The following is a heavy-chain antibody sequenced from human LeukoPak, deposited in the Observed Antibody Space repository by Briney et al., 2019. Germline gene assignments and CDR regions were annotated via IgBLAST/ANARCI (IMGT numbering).Heavy chain of an antibody. CDR1: GLTFSSYS. CDR3: ARDQRPGGWLGESGSAGDYYCIDG. CDR2: ISSSRSYI. D-gene: IGHD3-10*01. V-gene: IGHV3-21*01. J-gene: IGHJ6*02. Sequence: PGGSLRLSCAASGLTFSSYSMNWVRPAPGKRLEWVSSISSSRSYIYYADSVKGRFTISRANAKNSLYLHMNSLGAEATAGYSCARDQRPGGWLGESGSAGDYYCIDGWGQGTTVTVSS.